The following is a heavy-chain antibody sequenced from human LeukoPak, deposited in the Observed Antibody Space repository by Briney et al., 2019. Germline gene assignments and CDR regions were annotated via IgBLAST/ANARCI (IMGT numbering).Heavy chain of an antibody. D-gene: IGHD6-13*01. Sequence: GGSLRLSCAASGFTFSSYAMSWVRQAPGKGLEWVSTISGSGGSTYYADSVKGRFTISRDNAKNSLYLQMNSLRAEDTAVYYCARDADSSSWSMYYYYGMDVWGQGTTVTVSS. CDR1: GFTFSSYA. CDR3: ARDADSSSWSMYYYYGMDV. CDR2: ISGSGGST. J-gene: IGHJ6*02. V-gene: IGHV3-23*01.